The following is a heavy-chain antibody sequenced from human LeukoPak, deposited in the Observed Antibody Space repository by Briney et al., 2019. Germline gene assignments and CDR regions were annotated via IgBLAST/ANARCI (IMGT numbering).Heavy chain of an antibody. V-gene: IGHV1-69*13. Sequence: SVTVSCKASGGTFSSYAISWVRQAPGQGLEWMGGIIPIFGTANYAQKFQGRVTITADESTSTAYMELSSLRSEDTAVYYCARDAGYSSSWYDYWGQGTLVTVSS. CDR1: GGTFSSYA. D-gene: IGHD6-13*01. CDR3: ARDAGYSSSWYDY. J-gene: IGHJ4*02. CDR2: IIPIFGTA.